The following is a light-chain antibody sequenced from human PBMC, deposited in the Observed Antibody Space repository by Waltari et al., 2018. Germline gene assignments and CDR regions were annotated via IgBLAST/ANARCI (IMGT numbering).Light chain of an antibody. J-gene: IGLJ2*01. CDR1: ASDVGGYKY. Sequence: QSALTQPRSVSGSPGHSVTFSCTGTASDVGGYKYVSWYQQHPGKVPKLIIYNVDQRPSGVPDRFSGSKAGNTACLTISGLQAEDEADYYCCSYAGKYTSVFGGGTKLTVL. CDR2: NVD. CDR3: CSYAGKYTSV. V-gene: IGLV2-11*01.